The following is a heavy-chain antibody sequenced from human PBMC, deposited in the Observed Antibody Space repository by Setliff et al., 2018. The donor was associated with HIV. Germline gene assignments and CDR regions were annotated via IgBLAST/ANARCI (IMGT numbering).Heavy chain of an antibody. CDR2: IHHSGSA. CDR1: GYSISDGYY. V-gene: IGHV4-38-2*01. D-gene: IGHD1-20*01. Sequence: SETLSLTCAVSGYSISDGYYWGWIRQPPGKGPEWIGSIHHSGSAHFNPSLKSRVAMSVDTSENQFSLRVRSVTAADTAVYYCARVVKGYNWNYFDYWGQGTLVTVSS. CDR3: ARVVKGYNWNYFDY. J-gene: IGHJ4*02.